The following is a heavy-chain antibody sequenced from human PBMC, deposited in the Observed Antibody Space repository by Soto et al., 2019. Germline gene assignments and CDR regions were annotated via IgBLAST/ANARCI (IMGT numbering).Heavy chain of an antibody. J-gene: IGHJ4*02. CDR3: ARDFSRDGYSAFDY. Sequence: QVQLVQSGAEVKKPGSSVKVSCKASGGTFSSYAISWVRQAPGQGLEWMGGIIPIFGTANYAQKFHGRVTITADESTSTAYMELSSLRSEDTVVYYCARDFSRDGYSAFDYWGQGTLVTVSS. D-gene: IGHD5-18*01. V-gene: IGHV1-69*01. CDR1: GGTFSSYA. CDR2: IIPIFGTA.